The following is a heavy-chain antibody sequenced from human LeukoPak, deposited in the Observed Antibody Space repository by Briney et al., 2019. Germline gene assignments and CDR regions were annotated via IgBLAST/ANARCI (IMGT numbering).Heavy chain of an antibody. CDR1: GYTFTTYG. V-gene: IGHV1-18*04. D-gene: IGHD6-13*01. CDR2: ISAYNGNT. Sequence: ASVKSSCKASGYTFTTYGISWVRQAPGQVLEGMGWISAYNGNTNYAQKLQGRVTMTTDTSTSTAYMELRSLRSDDTAVYYCARISSPSYGMDVWGKGTTVTVSS. J-gene: IGHJ6*04. CDR3: ARISSPSYGMDV.